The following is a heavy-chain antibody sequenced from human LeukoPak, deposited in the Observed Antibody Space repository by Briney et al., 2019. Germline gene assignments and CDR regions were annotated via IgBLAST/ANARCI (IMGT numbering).Heavy chain of an antibody. CDR3: ARLSCSTTSCYNEP. J-gene: IGHJ5*02. CDR2: INPNSGGT. V-gene: IGHV1-2*02. Sequence: GASVKVSCKASGYTFTGYYMHWVRQAPGQGLEWMGWINPNSGGTNYAQKFQGRVTKTRDTSISTAYMELSRLRSDDTAVYYCARLSCSTTSCYNEPWGQGTLVTVSS. CDR1: GYTFTGYY. D-gene: IGHD2-2*02.